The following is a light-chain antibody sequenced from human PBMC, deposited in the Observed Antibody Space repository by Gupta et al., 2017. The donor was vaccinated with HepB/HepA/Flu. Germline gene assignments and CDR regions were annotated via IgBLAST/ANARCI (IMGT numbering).Light chain of an antibody. Sequence: DIRMTQSPSSVSASVGDTVTIPCQASEGITWLDWYQQKPGKAPNLLIYAASTLQSGVQSRFSGGGSGTSFTLTISSLQPEDFATYYCQQANSFPLTFGQGTRLEIK. CDR2: AAS. J-gene: IGKJ5*01. V-gene: IGKV1D-12*01. CDR1: EGITW. CDR3: QQANSFPLT.